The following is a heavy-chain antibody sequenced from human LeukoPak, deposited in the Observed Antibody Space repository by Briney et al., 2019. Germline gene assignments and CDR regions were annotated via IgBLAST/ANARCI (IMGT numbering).Heavy chain of an antibody. CDR1: GFTFSTYD. J-gene: IGHJ6*03. D-gene: IGHD3-16*01. Sequence: PGGSLRLSCAVSGFTFSTYDMHWVRQAPGKGLEWVAFIRYDGNNKNYADSVKGRFTISRDNSKNMLYLQMNGLRDEDTGVYYCAKGLKTGVGPYMGYHYYMDVWGKGATVTVSS. V-gene: IGHV3-30*02. CDR3: AKGLKTGVGPYMGYHYYMDV. CDR2: IRYDGNNK.